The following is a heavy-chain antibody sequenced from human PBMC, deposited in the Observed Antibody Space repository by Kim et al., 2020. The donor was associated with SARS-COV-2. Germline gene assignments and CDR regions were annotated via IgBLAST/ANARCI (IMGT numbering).Heavy chain of an antibody. J-gene: IGHJ2*01. Sequence: GGSLRLSCAASGFTFSSYAMHWVRQAPGKGLEWVAVISYDGSNKYYADSVKGRFTISRDNSKNTLYLQMNSPRAEDTAVYYCARGGRDYGDFDLWGRGTLVTVSS. V-gene: IGHV3-30*04. CDR1: GFTFSSYA. CDR3: ARGGRDYGDFDL. CDR2: ISYDGSNK. D-gene: IGHD4-17*01.